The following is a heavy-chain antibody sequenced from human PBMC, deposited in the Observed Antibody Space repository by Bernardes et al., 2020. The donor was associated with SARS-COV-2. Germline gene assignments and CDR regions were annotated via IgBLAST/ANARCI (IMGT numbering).Heavy chain of an antibody. V-gene: IGHV5-51*01. CDR2: IYPGDSDT. J-gene: IGHJ4*02. D-gene: IGHD2-15*01. Sequence: GASLKISCKGSGYRFTTYWIGWVRQMPGKGLEWMGLIYPGDSDTRYSPSFQGQVTISADKSLSTAYLQWSSLKASDTAMYFCARLLSGRPYGVYYFDYWGQGTLVTVSS. CDR3: ARLLSGRPYGVYYFDY. CDR1: GYRFTTYW.